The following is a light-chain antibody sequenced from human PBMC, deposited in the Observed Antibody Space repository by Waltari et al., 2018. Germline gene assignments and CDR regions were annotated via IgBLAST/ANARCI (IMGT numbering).Light chain of an antibody. Sequence: SALTQPDSVSGSPGQSITISCSGISSDSGGYEYVSWYQQHPGKAPKVIIYDVNNRPSGVSNRFSGSKSGSSASLTISGLQAEDEPDYYCSSFTSSTTGIFGGGTKVTVL. CDR1: SSDSGGYEY. J-gene: IGLJ2*01. CDR3: SSFTSSTTGI. CDR2: DVN. V-gene: IGLV2-14*03.